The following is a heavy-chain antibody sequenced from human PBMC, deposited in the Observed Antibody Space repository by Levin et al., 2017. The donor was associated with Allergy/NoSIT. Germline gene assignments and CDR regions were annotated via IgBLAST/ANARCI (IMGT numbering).Heavy chain of an antibody. CDR1: GFTFSSSA. J-gene: IGHJ4*02. D-gene: IGHD1-1*01. Sequence: LSLTCAASGFTFSSSAMSWVRQAPGKGLEWVSSFSGSGGSTYYADSVKGRFTISRDNSKNTLYLEMNSLRAEDTALYYCAKDMTYSYWGQGTLVTVSS. CDR2: FSGSGGST. CDR3: AKDMTYSY. V-gene: IGHV3-23*01.